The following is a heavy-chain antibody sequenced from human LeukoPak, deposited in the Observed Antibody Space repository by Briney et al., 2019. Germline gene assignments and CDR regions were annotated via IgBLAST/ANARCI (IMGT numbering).Heavy chain of an antibody. CDR1: GGTFSSYA. Sequence: SVKVSCKASGGTFSSYAISWVRQAPGQGLGWMGRIIPILGIANYAQKFQGRVTITADKSTSTAYMELSSLRSEDTAVYYCARDRREYYYDSSGYQLDWGQGTLVTVSS. D-gene: IGHD3-22*01. CDR2: IIPILGIA. V-gene: IGHV1-69*04. CDR3: ARDRREYYYDSSGYQLD. J-gene: IGHJ4*02.